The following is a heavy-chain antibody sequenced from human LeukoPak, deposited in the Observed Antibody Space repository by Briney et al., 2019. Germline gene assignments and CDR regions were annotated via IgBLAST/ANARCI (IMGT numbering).Heavy chain of an antibody. D-gene: IGHD3-3*01. J-gene: IGHJ4*02. Sequence: GASVKVSCKASGYTFTGYYMHWVRQAPGQGLEWMGWINPNSGGTNYAQKFQGWVTMTRDTSISTAYMELRSLRSDDTAVYYCARDGHDFPLPFDYWGQGTLVTVSS. CDR1: GYTFTGYY. V-gene: IGHV1-2*04. CDR3: ARDGHDFPLPFDY. CDR2: INPNSGGT.